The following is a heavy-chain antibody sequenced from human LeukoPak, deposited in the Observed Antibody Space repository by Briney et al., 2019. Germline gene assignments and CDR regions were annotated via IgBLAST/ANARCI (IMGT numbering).Heavy chain of an antibody. CDR3: ARDRRWLQLQDY. CDR2: IRSKAYGGTT. V-gene: IGHV3-49*03. Sequence: GGSLRLSCTASGFTFGDYAMSWFRQAPGKGLEWVGFIRSKAYGGTTEYAASVKGRFTISRDDSKSIAYLQMNSLKTEDTAVYYCARDRRWLQLQDYWGQGTLVTVSS. D-gene: IGHD5-24*01. J-gene: IGHJ4*02. CDR1: GFTFGDYA.